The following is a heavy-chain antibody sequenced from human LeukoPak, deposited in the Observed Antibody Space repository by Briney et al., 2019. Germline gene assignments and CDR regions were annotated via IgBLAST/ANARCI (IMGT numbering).Heavy chain of an antibody. CDR3: ARDDVLLWFGELFTNYFDY. CDR1: GFTFTSHS. D-gene: IGHD3-10*01. CDR2: ISSSSSYI. Sequence: GGSLRLSCAASGFTFTSHSLSWVRQAPGKGLEWVSSISSSSSYIYYADSVKGRFTISRDNAKNSLYLQMNSLRAEDTAVYYCARDDVLLWFGELFTNYFDYWGQGTLVTVSS. J-gene: IGHJ4*02. V-gene: IGHV3-21*01.